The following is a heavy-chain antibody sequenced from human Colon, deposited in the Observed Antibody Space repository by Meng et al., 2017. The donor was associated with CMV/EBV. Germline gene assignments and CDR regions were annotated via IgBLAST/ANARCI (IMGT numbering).Heavy chain of an antibody. CDR3: AKSTYDDFWSGHGLDV. CDR1: GFNFRDFA. D-gene: IGHD3-3*01. CDR2: ITGNGSSR. V-gene: IGHV3-23*01. J-gene: IGHJ6*02. Sequence: GESLKISCAASGFNFRDFAMSWVRQAPGKGLEWVSAITGNGSSRYYADSVKGRFTISRDNSNNNIHLQMNSLRAEDTAVYYCAKSTYDDFWSGHGLDVWGQGTTVTVSS.